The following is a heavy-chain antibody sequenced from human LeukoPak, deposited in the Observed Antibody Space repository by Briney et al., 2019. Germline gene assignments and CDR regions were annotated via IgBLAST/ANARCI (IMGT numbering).Heavy chain of an antibody. Sequence: SETLSLTCAVYGGSFSGYYWSWIRQPPGKGLEWIGEINHSGSTNYNPSLKSRVTISVDTSKNQFSLKLSPVTAADTAVYYCARERLGEGAFDIWGQGTMVTVSS. D-gene: IGHD3-10*01. CDR1: GGSFSGYY. CDR3: ARERLGEGAFDI. V-gene: IGHV4-34*01. CDR2: INHSGST. J-gene: IGHJ3*02.